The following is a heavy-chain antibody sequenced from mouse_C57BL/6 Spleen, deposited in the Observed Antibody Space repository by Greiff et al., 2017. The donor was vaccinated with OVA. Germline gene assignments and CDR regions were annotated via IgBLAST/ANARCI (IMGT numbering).Heavy chain of an antibody. J-gene: IGHJ4*01. V-gene: IGHV1-61*01. CDR2: IYPSDSET. Sequence: VQLQQSGAELVRPGSSVKLSCKASGYTFTSYWMDWVKQRPGQGLEWIGNIYPSDSETHYNQKFKDKATLTVDKSSSTAYMQLSSLTSEDSAVYYCARGHYYGSSWGYAMDYWGQGTSVTVSS. D-gene: IGHD1-1*01. CDR3: ARGHYYGSSWGYAMDY. CDR1: GYTFTSYW.